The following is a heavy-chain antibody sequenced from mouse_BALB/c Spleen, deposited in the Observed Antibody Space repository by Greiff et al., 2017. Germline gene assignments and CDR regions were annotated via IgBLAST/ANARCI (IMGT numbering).Heavy chain of an antibody. V-gene: IGHV3-6*02. CDR3: ARAIHYYGYFDY. D-gene: IGHD1-2*01. CDR1: GYSITSGYY. Sequence: EVHLVESGPGLVKPSQSLSLTCSVTGYSITSGYYWNWIRQFPGNKLEWMGYISYDGSNNYNPSLKNRISITRDTSKNQFFLKLNSVTTEDTATYYCARAIHYYGYFDYWGQGTTLTVSS. CDR2: ISYDGSN. J-gene: IGHJ2*01.